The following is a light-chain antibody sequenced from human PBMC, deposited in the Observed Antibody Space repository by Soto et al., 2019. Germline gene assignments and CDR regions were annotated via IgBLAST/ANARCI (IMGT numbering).Light chain of an antibody. CDR2: GAS. J-gene: IGKJ1*01. CDR3: QQYGSSGT. V-gene: IGKV3-20*01. CDR1: QRVISSY. Sequence: EIVLTQSPGSLSLSRGERATLSCRASQRVISSYLAWYQQTPGQAPRLLIYGASNRATGIPDRFSGSGSGTDFTLTISRLEPEDFAVYYCQQYGSSGTFGQGTKVDIK.